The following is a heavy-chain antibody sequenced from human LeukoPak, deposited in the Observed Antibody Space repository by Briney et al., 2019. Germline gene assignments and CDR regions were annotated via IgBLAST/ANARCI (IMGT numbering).Heavy chain of an antibody. CDR3: ARAITDIVVVPAAMSKSYYFDY. V-gene: IGHV4-30-2*01. CDR1: GGSISSGGYS. D-gene: IGHD2-2*01. CDR2: IYHSGST. Sequence: PSETLSLTCAVSGGSISSGGYSWSWIRQPPGKGLEWIGYIYHSGSTYYNPSLKSRVTISVDRSKNQFSLKLSSVTAADTAVYYCARAITDIVVVPAAMSKSYYFDYWGQGTLVTVSS. J-gene: IGHJ4*02.